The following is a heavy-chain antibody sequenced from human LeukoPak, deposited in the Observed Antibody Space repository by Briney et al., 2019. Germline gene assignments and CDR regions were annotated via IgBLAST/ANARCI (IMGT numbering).Heavy chain of an antibody. J-gene: IGHJ4*02. V-gene: IGHV1-46*03. Sequence: ASVKVSCKASGYTFTSYYMHWVRQAPGQGLEWMGIINPSGGSTSYAQKFQGRVTMTRDTSTSTVYMELSSLRSEDTAVYYCARDAPFKYCRSTSCSGFDYGGKETRVPVSS. D-gene: IGHD2-2*01. CDR1: GYTFTSYY. CDR2: INPSGGST. CDR3: ARDAPFKYCRSTSCSGFDY.